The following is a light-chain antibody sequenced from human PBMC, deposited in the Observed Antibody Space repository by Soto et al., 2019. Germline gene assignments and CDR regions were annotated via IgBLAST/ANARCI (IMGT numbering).Light chain of an antibody. J-gene: IGKJ1*01. CDR2: GAS. CDR1: QSVADN. CDR3: QQYNNWPRT. V-gene: IGKV3-15*01. Sequence: EVVMTQSPATLSVSPGERATLSCRASQSVADNLAWYQQKPGQAPRLLIYGASTRATCIPARFSGSGSGTDFTLIIGSLQSEDFAVYYCQQYNNWPRTFGQGTKVDIK.